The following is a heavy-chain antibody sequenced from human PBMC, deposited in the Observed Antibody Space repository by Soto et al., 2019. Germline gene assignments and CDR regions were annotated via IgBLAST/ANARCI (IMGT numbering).Heavy chain of an antibody. CDR3: ARGSSSYYDYGMDV. Sequence: QLQLQESGSGLVRPSQTLSLTCAVSGDSISRGGYSWTWIRQPPGKALEWIGNIYDSGSTSYNPSLKSLVTMAVDTSKNQFSPSLTSVTAADTAVYFCARGSSSYYDYGMDVWGQGTTVTVSS. CDR1: GDSISRGGYS. V-gene: IGHV4-30-2*01. D-gene: IGHD6-6*01. CDR2: IYDSGST. J-gene: IGHJ6*02.